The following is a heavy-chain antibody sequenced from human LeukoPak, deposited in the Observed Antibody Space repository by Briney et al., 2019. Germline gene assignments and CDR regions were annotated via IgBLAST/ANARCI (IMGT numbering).Heavy chain of an antibody. J-gene: IGHJ4*02. V-gene: IGHV4-4*07. CDR3: ARMAIAAAPKFDF. D-gene: IGHD6-13*01. CDR1: GGSISTYY. CDR2: IYINGGT. Sequence: PSQTLSLTCTVSGGSISTYYWSWIRQPAGKGLEWIGRIYINGGTNYNPSLKSRVTMSVDTSKNQFSLKVSSVTAADTAVYYCARMAIAAAPKFDFWGQGTLVTVSS.